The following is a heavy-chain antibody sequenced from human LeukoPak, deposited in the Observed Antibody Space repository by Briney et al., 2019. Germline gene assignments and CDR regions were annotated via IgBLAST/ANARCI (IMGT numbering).Heavy chain of an antibody. CDR3: ARAVAGTNIDY. CDR2: ISSSGSTI. Sequence: GGSLRLSCAASAFTFSDYCMNWVRQAPGKGLEWVSYISSSGSTIYYADSVKGRFTISRDNAKNSLYLQMNSLRAEDTAVYYCARAVAGTNIDYWGQGTLVTVSS. CDR1: AFTFSDYC. D-gene: IGHD6-19*01. J-gene: IGHJ4*02. V-gene: IGHV3-11*04.